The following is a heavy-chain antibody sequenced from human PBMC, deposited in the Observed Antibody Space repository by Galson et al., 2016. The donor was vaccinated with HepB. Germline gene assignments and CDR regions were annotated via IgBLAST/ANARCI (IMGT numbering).Heavy chain of an antibody. CDR3: AGGPSSGWYHNWFDP. D-gene: IGHD6-19*01. J-gene: IGHJ5*02. CDR2: ISGSSSFI. CDR1: EFTFSHYT. Sequence: SLRLSCAASEFTFSHYTMNWVRQAPGRGLEWVSSISGSSSFIYYADSLKGRFTISRDNAKNSLYLQMNSLRAEDTAVYYCAGGPSSGWYHNWFDPWGQGTLVTVSS. V-gene: IGHV3-21*01.